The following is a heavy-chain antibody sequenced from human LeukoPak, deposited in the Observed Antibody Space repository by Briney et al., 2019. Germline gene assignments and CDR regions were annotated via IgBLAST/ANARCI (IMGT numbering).Heavy chain of an antibody. CDR1: GYSISSGYY. CDR3: ARVVWFGEYYYYYYMDV. CDR2: IYHSGST. D-gene: IGHD3-10*01. V-gene: IGHV4-38-2*02. Sequence: SETLSLTCTVSGYSISSGYYWGWIRQPPGKGLEWIGSIYHSGSTYYNPSLKSRVTMSVDTSKNQFSLKLSSVTAADTAVYYCARVVWFGEYYYYYYMDVWGKGTTVTVSS. J-gene: IGHJ6*03.